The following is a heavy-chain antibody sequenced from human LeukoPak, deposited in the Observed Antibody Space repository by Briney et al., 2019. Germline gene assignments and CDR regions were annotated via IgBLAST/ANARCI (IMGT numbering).Heavy chain of an antibody. Sequence: XSYIXSSGGTIXXADSVKGRFTISRDNAKNSLYLQMNSLRAEDTAVYYCARDWPYYDSSGYYPKSWYYYYGMDVWGQGTTVTVSS. J-gene: IGHJ6*02. CDR2: IXSSGGTI. V-gene: IGHV3-11*01. D-gene: IGHD3-22*01. CDR3: ARDWPYYDSSGYYPKSWYYYYGMDV.